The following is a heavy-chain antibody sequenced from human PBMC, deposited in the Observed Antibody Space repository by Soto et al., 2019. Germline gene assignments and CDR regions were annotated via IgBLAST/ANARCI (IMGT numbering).Heavy chain of an antibody. CDR1: GYTFTAYD. CDR3: ARLTVPLDIVVLPAASFDF. V-gene: IGHV1-2*02. D-gene: IGHD2-2*01. J-gene: IGHJ4*02. Sequence: ASVNVSFKSSGYTFTAYDMHWVRQAPGQGLEWMGWINPNSGGTNYAQKFQGRVAMTRDTSISTAYMELSRLRSDDTAVYYCARLTVPLDIVVLPAASFDFWGQGALVTSPQ. CDR2: INPNSGGT.